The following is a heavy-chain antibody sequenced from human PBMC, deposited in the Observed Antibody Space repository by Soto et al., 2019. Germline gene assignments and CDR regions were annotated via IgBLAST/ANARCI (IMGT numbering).Heavy chain of an antibody. J-gene: IGHJ4*02. CDR2: ISGSGGST. Sequence: GGSLRLSSAASGFTFSSYAMSWVRQAPGKGLEWVSAISGSGGSTYYADSVKGRFTISRDNSKNTLYLQMNSLRAEDTAVYYCAKVSKAARVANYWGQGALVTVSS. D-gene: IGHD6-6*01. CDR3: AKVSKAARVANY. CDR1: GFTFSSYA. V-gene: IGHV3-23*01.